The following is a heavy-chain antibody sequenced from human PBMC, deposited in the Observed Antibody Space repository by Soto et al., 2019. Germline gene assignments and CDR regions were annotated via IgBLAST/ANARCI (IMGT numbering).Heavy chain of an antibody. CDR1: GYTFTSYG. Sequence: ASVKVSCKASGYTFTSYGISWVRQAPGQGLEWMGWISAYNGNTNYAQKLQGRVTMTTDTSTSTAYMELRSLRSDDTAVYYCAGVVLVIVVVVAAMSASAFDIWGQGKMLTISS. J-gene: IGHJ3*02. V-gene: IGHV1-18*01. CDR2: ISAYNGNT. CDR3: AGVVLVIVVVVAAMSASAFDI. D-gene: IGHD2-15*01.